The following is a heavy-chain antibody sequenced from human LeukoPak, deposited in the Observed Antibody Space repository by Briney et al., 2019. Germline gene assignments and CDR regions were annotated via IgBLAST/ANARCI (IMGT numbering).Heavy chain of an antibody. V-gene: IGHV3-11*01. D-gene: IGHD3-10*01. CDR3: AKRGIVIRGLLIIGFHKEAYYFDS. CDR1: GLNFSVYY. CDR2: ISKTGTTI. J-gene: IGHJ4*02. Sequence: MAGGSLRLSCAASGLNFSVYYMTWIRQAPGNGLEAPGNGLEWLSHISKTGTTIYYADSVKGRFTISRDNSMNTMYLQMNSLRAEDTAVYFCAKRGIVIRGLLIIGFHKEAYYFDSWGQGILVTVSS.